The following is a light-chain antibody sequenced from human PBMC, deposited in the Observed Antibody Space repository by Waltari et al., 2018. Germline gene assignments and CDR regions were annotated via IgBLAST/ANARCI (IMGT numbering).Light chain of an antibody. CDR3: QQYESYWT. CDR1: QDINTW. J-gene: IGKJ1*01. Sequence: DIHMTQSPSTLSASIGATVTITCRASQDINTWLAWYQQRPGKAPNLLIYKASYLESGVPSRFSGSGSGTEFTLTINSLQPDDFATYFCQQYESYWTFGQGTKVEMK. V-gene: IGKV1-5*03. CDR2: KAS.